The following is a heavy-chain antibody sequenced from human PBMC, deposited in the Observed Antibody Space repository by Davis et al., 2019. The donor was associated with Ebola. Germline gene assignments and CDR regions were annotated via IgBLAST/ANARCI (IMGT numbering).Heavy chain of an antibody. J-gene: IGHJ6*02. CDR2: INHSGST. V-gene: IGHV4-34*01. D-gene: IGHD3-3*01. CDR3: ASGTIFAGMDV. Sequence: SQTLSLTCAVYGGSFSGYYWSWIRQPPGKGLEWIGEINHSGSTNYNPSLKSRVTISVDKSKNQFSLKLSSVTAADTAVYYCASGTIFAGMDVWGQGTTVTVSS. CDR1: GGSFSGYY.